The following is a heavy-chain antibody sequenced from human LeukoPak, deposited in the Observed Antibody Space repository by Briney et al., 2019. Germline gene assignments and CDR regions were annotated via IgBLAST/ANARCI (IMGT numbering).Heavy chain of an antibody. J-gene: IGHJ4*02. CDR3: ARQGDDGDF. CDR2: IYYSGST. Sequence: SETLSLTCTVSDNSISSSSYYWAWIRQPPGKGLEWIGSIYYSGSTYYNPSLKSRVTIYVDTSKNQFSLKLSSVTAADTAVYYCARQGDDGDFWGQGTLVTVSS. D-gene: IGHD1-1*01. V-gene: IGHV4-39*01. CDR1: DNSISSSSYY.